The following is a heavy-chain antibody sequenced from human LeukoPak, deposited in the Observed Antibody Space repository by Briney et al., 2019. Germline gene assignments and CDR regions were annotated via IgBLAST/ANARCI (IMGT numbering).Heavy chain of an antibody. J-gene: IGHJ6*03. CDR3: AKDPHPSGYGDFYYMDV. D-gene: IGHD3-22*01. Sequence: GGSLRLSCAASGFTFSSYEMNWVRQAPGKGPEWVSYISSRSTTMYYADSVRGRFTISRDNAKNSLYLEMNSLRPEDTAVYYCAKDPHPSGYGDFYYMDVWGKGTTVTVSS. CDR1: GFTFSSYE. V-gene: IGHV3-48*01. CDR2: ISSRSTTM.